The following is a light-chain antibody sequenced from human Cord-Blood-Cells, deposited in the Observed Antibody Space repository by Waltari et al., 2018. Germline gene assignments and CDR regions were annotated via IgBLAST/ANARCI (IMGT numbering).Light chain of an antibody. CDR3: SSYTSSSTYV. CDR2: DVS. CDR1: RSDVCGSNL. V-gene: IGLV2-14*01. J-gene: IGLJ1*01. Sequence: SALTPPASVSGSPGQSITIPCHGTRSDVCGSNLFSWYQQHPGKAPKLMIYDVSNRPSGVSNRFSGSKSGNTASLTISGLQAEDEADYYCSSYTSSSTYVFGTGTKVTVL.